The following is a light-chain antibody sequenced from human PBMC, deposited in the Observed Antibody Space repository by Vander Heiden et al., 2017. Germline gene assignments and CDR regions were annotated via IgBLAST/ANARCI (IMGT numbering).Light chain of an antibody. CDR1: SDDVGGYDQ. CDR3: SSYAGTITVV. V-gene: IGLV2-14*01. J-gene: IGLJ2*01. CDR2: EVT. Sequence: QSALTQPASVSGSLGQSITISCTGTSDDVGGYDQVSWFQQHPAKAPKLFIYEVTNRPSGVSSRFSGAESGNTASLTISGLRAEDEADYHCSSYAGTITVVFGGGTKLTVL.